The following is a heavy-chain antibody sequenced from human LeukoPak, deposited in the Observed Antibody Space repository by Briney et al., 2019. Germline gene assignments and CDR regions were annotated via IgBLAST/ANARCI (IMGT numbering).Heavy chain of an antibody. D-gene: IGHD2-2*01. J-gene: IGHJ5*02. Sequence: AGGSLRLSCAASGFTFSSYWMSWVRQAPGKGLEWVANIKQDGSEKYYVDSVKGRFTISRDNAKNSLYLQMNNLRAEDTAVYYCARDDCSSISCYHNWFDPWGQGTLVTVSS. V-gene: IGHV3-7*01. CDR1: GFTFSSYW. CDR3: ARDDCSSISCYHNWFDP. CDR2: IKQDGSEK.